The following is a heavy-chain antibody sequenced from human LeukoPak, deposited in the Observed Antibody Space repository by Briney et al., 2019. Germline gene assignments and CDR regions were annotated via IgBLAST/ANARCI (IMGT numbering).Heavy chain of an antibody. CDR1: GGTFSSYA. Sequence: SVKVSCKASGGTFSSYAISWVRQAPGQGLEWMGGIIPIFGTANYAQKFQGRVTITADESTSTAYMELSSLRSEDTAVYYCARVWDTNSDAFDIWGQGTMVTVSS. V-gene: IGHV1-69*01. D-gene: IGHD5-18*01. CDR2: IIPIFGTA. CDR3: ARVWDTNSDAFDI. J-gene: IGHJ3*02.